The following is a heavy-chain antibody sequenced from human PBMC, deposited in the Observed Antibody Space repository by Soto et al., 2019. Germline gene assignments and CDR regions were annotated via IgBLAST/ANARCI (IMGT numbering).Heavy chain of an antibody. Sequence: QITLRESGPPLVKPTQTLTLTCTFSGFSLTTRGVGVGWIRQSPGKALEWLALIFWDDDKRYSPSLKSRLTITKDTSKNQVVLTMTNMGPVDTATYYCAHTILTDYSNTMDVWGQGTTVAVSS. J-gene: IGHJ6*02. CDR2: IFWDDDK. CDR3: AHTILTDYSNTMDV. CDR1: GFSLTTRGVG. V-gene: IGHV2-5*02. D-gene: IGHD3-9*01.